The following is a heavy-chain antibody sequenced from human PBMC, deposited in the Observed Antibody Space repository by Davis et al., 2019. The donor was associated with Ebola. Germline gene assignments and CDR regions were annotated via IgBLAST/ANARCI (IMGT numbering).Heavy chain of an antibody. D-gene: IGHD3-16*02. V-gene: IGHV4-59*08. Sequence: SETLSLTCTVSGGTISSYYWSWIRQPPGKGLEWIAYIYYSGSPNYNPSLRSRVTISVDTSKNQFSLKLSSVTAADTAVYYCARLLPLGELSLYYFDYWGQGTLVTVSS. CDR3: ARLLPLGELSLYYFDY. CDR2: IYYSGSP. CDR1: GGTISSYY. J-gene: IGHJ4*02.